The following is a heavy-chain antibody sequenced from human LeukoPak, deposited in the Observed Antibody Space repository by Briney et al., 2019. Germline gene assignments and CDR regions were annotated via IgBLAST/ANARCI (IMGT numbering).Heavy chain of an antibody. Sequence: SETLSLTCAVYGGSFSGYYWSWIRQPPGKGLEWIGEINHSGSTNYNPSLKSRVTISVDTSKNQFSLKLSSVTAADTAVYYCPRAFSYGDYDDFDYWGQGTLVTLSS. D-gene: IGHD4-17*01. CDR1: GGSFSGYY. J-gene: IGHJ4*02. V-gene: IGHV4-34*01. CDR3: PRAFSYGDYDDFDY. CDR2: INHSGST.